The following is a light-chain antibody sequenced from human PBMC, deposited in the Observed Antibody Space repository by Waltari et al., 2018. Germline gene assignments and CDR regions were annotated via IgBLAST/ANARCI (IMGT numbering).Light chain of an antibody. CDR2: GAS. Sequence: EIVLTQSPGTLSLSPGERGTLSCRASQSVSRFFAWYQQKPGQAPRLLISGASTRATGIPDRFSGSGSGTDFSLTISRLEPEDFAVYYCQKYDRLPATFGQGTKVEIK. J-gene: IGKJ1*01. CDR1: QSVSRF. CDR3: QKYDRLPAT. V-gene: IGKV3-20*01.